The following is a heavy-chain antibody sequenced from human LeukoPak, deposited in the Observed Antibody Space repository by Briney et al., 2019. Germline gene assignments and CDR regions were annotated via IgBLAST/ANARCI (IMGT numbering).Heavy chain of an antibody. Sequence: GGSLRLSCAASGFTFSNAWMSWVRQAPGKGLEWVGRIKSKTDDGTTDYAAPVKGRFTISRDDSKNTLYLQMNSLKTEDTAVYYCTTDSAPIDYWGQGTLVTVSS. CDR2: IKSKTDDGTT. V-gene: IGHV3-15*01. CDR3: TTDSAPIDY. J-gene: IGHJ4*02. CDR1: GFTFSNAW.